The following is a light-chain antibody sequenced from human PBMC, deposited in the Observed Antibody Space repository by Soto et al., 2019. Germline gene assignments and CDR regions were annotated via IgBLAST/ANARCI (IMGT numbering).Light chain of an antibody. Sequence: SPITLSLSSGERGTLSCMVSQSVSSGFLAWYQQKPGQAPRLLIFDAARRATGIADRFSGSGSGIDFTLTVNRLEPGDFAVYYCQQYGSLPFTFGQGTRLDI. V-gene: IGKV3-20*01. CDR2: DAA. J-gene: IGKJ5*01. CDR1: QSVSSGF. CDR3: QQYGSLPFT.